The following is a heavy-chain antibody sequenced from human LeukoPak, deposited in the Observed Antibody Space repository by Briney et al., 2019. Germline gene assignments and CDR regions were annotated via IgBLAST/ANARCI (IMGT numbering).Heavy chain of an antibody. Sequence: ETLSLSCAVYGGSFSGYYWSWIRQPPGKGLEWIGEINHSGSTNYNPSLKSRVTISVDTSKNQFSLKLSSVTAADTAVYYCARARRGYYDSSGLRVYFDYWGQGTLVTVSS. CDR2: INHSGST. V-gene: IGHV4-34*01. D-gene: IGHD3-22*01. CDR1: GGSFSGYY. CDR3: ARARRGYYDSSGLRVYFDY. J-gene: IGHJ4*02.